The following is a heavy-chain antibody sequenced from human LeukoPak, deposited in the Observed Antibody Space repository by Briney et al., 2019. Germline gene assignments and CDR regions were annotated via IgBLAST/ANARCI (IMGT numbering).Heavy chain of an antibody. CDR1: GFSFSSYA. V-gene: IGHV3-23*01. Sequence: GGSLRLSCAASGFSFSSYAMSWVRQAPGKGLEWVSAISGSGGSTYYADSVKGRFTISRDNSKNTLYMQMNSLRAEDTAVYYCAKAPVGANYYDSSGYFDYWGQGTLVTVSS. J-gene: IGHJ4*02. D-gene: IGHD3-22*01. CDR3: AKAPVGANYYDSSGYFDY. CDR2: ISGSGGST.